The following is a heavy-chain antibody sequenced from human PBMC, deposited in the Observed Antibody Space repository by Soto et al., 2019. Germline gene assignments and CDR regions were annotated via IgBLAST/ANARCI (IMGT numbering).Heavy chain of an antibody. D-gene: IGHD3-10*01. Sequence: QVQLQESGPGLVRPSQTLSLSCTVSGASISSYDYYWAWVRQHPVKGLEFVGYIHTSGSTYYNPSLQSRVTMSMDPSKNQFSLKLTSATAADTAVYYCARGPFYYYESGNYKGDTLDPWGQGTLVTVSS. CDR2: IHTSGST. CDR1: GASISSYDYY. CDR3: ARGPFYYYESGNYKGDTLDP. V-gene: IGHV4-31*03. J-gene: IGHJ5*02.